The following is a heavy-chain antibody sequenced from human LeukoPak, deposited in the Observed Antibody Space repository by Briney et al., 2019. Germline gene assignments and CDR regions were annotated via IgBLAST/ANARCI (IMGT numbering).Heavy chain of an antibody. V-gene: IGHV4-59*01. D-gene: IGHD3-10*02. CDR1: GGSISSYY. CDR2: IYYSGIT. CDR3: ARHVRGVITDAFDI. J-gene: IGHJ3*02. Sequence: SETLSLTCTVPGGSISSYYWCWIRQPPGERLEWIWHIYYSGITTYNPSLKSRVTTPIDTSKNQFSLKLTSVTAADTAVYYCARHVRGVITDAFDIWGQGTMVTVSS.